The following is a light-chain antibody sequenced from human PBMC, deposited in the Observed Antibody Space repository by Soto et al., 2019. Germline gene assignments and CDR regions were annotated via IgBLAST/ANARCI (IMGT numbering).Light chain of an antibody. CDR3: QSYDSSLSIYV. V-gene: IGLV1-40*01. CDR1: SSNIGAGYD. CDR2: GNS. J-gene: IGLJ1*01. Sequence: QPVLTQPPSVSGAPGQRVTISCTGSSSNIGAGYDAHWYQHLPGTAPKLLIYGNSNRPSGVPDRFSGSKSGTSASLAITGLQAEDEADYYCQSYDSSLSIYVFGSGTKVTVL.